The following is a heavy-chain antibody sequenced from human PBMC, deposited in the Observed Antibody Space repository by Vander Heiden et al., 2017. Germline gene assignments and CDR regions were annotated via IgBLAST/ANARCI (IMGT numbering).Heavy chain of an antibody. Sequence: QLQLQESAPGPAKPSETLSLTCPVSGSLISSSSYYWGWIRQPPGKGLEWIGSIYYSGSTYYNPSLKSRVTISVDTSKNQFSLKLSSVTAADTAVYYCARQKGSGWFEYYFDYWGQGTLVTVSS. V-gene: IGHV4-39*01. CDR3: ARQKGSGWFEYYFDY. J-gene: IGHJ4*02. CDR1: GSLISSSSYY. D-gene: IGHD6-19*01. CDR2: IYYSGST.